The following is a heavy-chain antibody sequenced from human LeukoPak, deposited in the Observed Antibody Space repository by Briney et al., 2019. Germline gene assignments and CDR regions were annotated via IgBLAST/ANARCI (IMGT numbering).Heavy chain of an antibody. Sequence: PGGSLRLSCAASGFTFSDPYMSWIRQAPGKGLEWVSKITGSGDNVFYAASVRGRFTISRDNANNSLYLQMNSLRPEDTGVYYCVREARPGSTGTSSAFDIWGQGTMVVVSS. CDR1: GFTFSDPY. V-gene: IGHV3-11*01. CDR2: ITGSGDNV. CDR3: VREARPGSTGTSSAFDI. J-gene: IGHJ3*02. D-gene: IGHD1-1*01.